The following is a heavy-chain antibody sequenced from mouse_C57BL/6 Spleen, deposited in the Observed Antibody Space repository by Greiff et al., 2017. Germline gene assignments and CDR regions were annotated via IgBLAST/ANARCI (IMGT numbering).Heavy chain of an antibody. CDR1: GYTFTDYY. J-gene: IGHJ2*01. V-gene: IGHV1-26*01. CDR3: ARGGLGPNFDY. Sequence: EVQLQQSGPELVKPGASVKISCKASGYTFTDYYMNWVKQSHGKSLEWIGDINPNNGGTSYNQKFKGKATLTVDKSSSTAYMELRSLTSEDSAVYYCARGGLGPNFDYWGQGTTLTVSS. D-gene: IGHD4-1*01. CDR2: INPNNGGT.